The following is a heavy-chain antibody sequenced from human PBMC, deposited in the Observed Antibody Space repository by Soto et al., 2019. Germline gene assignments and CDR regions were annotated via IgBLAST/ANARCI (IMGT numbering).Heavy chain of an antibody. CDR1: GGSFSGYY. Sequence: QVQLQQWGAGLLKPSETLSLTCAVYGGSFSGYYWSWIRQPRGKGLEWIGEINHSGSTNYNPSLKSRVTISVDTSKNQFSLKLSSVTAADTAVYYCARGLGSSSWGFYWGQGTLVTVSS. V-gene: IGHV4-34*02. J-gene: IGHJ4*02. D-gene: IGHD6-13*01. CDR2: INHSGST. CDR3: ARGLGSSSWGFY.